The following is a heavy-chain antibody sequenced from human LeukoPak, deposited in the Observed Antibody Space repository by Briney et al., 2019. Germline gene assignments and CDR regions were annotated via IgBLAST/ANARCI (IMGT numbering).Heavy chain of an antibody. J-gene: IGHJ4*02. CDR1: GFTFSSYW. D-gene: IGHD2-15*01. V-gene: IGHV3-7*01. Sequence: GSLRLSCAASGFTFSSYWMSWVRQAPGKGLEWVANIKQDGSEKYYVDSVKGRFTISRDNAKNSLYLQMNSLRAEDTAVYYCARDLSTRRYCSGGSCYSDGSFFDYWGQGTLVTVSS. CDR3: ARDLSTRRYCSGGSCYSDGSFFDY. CDR2: IKQDGSEK.